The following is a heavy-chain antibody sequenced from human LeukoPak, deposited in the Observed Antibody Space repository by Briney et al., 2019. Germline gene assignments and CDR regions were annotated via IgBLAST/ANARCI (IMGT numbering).Heavy chain of an antibody. CDR3: ARDRLRSHWFDP. J-gene: IGHJ5*02. V-gene: IGHV4-61*01. CDR1: GRSVSSGSYY. CDR2: IYYSGST. Sequence: WETLSLTCTVSGRSVSSGSYYWSWIPQPPGKGLGWFGYIYYSGSTNYNPSLRSRVAISVDTSKNQFSLKLSSVTAADTAVYYCARDRLRSHWFDPWGQGTLVTVSS.